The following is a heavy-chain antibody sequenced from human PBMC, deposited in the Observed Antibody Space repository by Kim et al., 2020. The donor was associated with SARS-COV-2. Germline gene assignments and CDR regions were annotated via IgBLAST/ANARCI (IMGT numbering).Heavy chain of an antibody. J-gene: IGHJ5*02. D-gene: IGHD2-2*01. CDR2: INHSGST. V-gene: IGHV4-34*01. CDR3: ARGPIGYCSSTSCRNWFDP. Sequence: SETLSLTCAVYGGSFSGYYWSWIRQPPGKGLEWIGEINHSGSTNYNPSLKSRVTISVDTSKNQFSLKLSSVTAADTAVYYCARGPIGYCSSTSCRNWFDP. CDR1: GGSFSGYY.